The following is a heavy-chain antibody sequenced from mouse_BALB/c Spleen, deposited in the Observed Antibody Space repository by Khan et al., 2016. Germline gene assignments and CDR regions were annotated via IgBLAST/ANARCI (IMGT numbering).Heavy chain of an antibody. J-gene: IGHJ2*01. V-gene: IGHV5-12*02. D-gene: IGHD2-14*01. CDR1: GFTFSDYY. CDR2: ISNGGGST. Sequence: EVELVESGGGLVQPGGSLTLSCATSGFTFSDYYMYWVRQTPEKRLEWVAYISNGGGSTYYPDTVKGRFTISRDNAKNTLYLQMSRLKSEGTAMYYWARHRYDYFDYWGQGTTLTVSS. CDR3: ARHRYDYFDY.